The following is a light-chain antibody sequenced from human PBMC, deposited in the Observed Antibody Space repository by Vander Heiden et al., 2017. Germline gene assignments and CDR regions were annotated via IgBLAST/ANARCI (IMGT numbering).Light chain of an antibody. CDR3: LQDHVFPWT. J-gene: IGKJ1*01. CDR1: PDIGND. Sequence: AIQMTQSPSSLSASVGDIVTITCRASPDIGNDLTWYQQKPGKAPKFLISAVSILEGGVPSRFSGSGFGTDFTLTITSLQPEDSATYYCLQDHVFPWTLGQGTKVEVK. CDR2: AVS. V-gene: IGKV1-6*01.